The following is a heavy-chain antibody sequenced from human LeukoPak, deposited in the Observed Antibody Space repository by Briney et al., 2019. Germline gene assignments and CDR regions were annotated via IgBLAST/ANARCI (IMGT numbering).Heavy chain of an antibody. CDR1: GFTFSRHW. J-gene: IGHJ4*02. V-gene: IGHV3-74*01. CDR3: AKDKDLAFDY. Sequence: GGSLRLSCAASGFTFSRHWMHWVRQAPGKGLVWISRINSDASDTNYADFVKGRFTISRDNSKNTLYLQMNSLRAEDTAVYYCAKDKDLAFDYWGQGTLVTVSS. CDR2: INSDASDT.